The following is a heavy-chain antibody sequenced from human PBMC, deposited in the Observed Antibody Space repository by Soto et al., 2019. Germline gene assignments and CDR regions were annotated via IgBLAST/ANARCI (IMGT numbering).Heavy chain of an antibody. CDR2: ISAYNGNT. CDR1: GYTFTSYG. Sequence: QVQLVQSGAEVKKPGASVKVSCKASGYTFTSYGISWVRQAPGQGLEWMGWISAYNGNTNYAQKLQGRVTMTTDTSTSTAYMELRSLRSDDTAVYYCARDDSSGYLETYYYYYGMDVWGKGTTVTVSS. J-gene: IGHJ6*04. D-gene: IGHD3-22*01. V-gene: IGHV1-18*01. CDR3: ARDDSSGYLETYYYYYGMDV.